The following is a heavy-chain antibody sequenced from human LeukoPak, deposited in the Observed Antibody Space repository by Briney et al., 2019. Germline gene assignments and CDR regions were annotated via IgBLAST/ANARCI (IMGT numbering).Heavy chain of an antibody. CDR2: IKSKTDGGAT. J-gene: IGHJ4*02. D-gene: IGHD4-11*01. Sequence: PGGSLRLSCAASGFTFSDAWMNWVRQAPGKGLEWVGRIKSKTDGGATDYAAPVKGRFTISRDDSKTTLYPQMNSLKTEDTAVYYCTSPLDDYSNYWYFDYWGQGTLVTVSS. CDR1: GFTFSDAW. CDR3: TSPLDDYSNYWYFDY. V-gene: IGHV3-15*01.